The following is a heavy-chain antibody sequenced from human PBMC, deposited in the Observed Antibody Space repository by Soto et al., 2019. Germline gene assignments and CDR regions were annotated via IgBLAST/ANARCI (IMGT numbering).Heavy chain of an antibody. CDR1: GYSFTSYW. Sequence: PGESLKISCKGSGYSFTSYWIGWVRQMPGKGLEWMGIICPGDSDTRYSPSFQGQVTISADKSISTAYLQWSSLKASDTAMYYCATSYYDFWSGYPFDYWGQGTLVTGSS. CDR3: ATSYYDFWSGYPFDY. J-gene: IGHJ4*02. D-gene: IGHD3-3*01. V-gene: IGHV5-51*01. CDR2: ICPGDSDT.